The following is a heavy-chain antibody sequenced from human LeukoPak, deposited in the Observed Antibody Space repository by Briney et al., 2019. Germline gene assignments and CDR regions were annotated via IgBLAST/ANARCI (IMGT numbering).Heavy chain of an antibody. D-gene: IGHD3-22*01. V-gene: IGHV3-53*01. Sequence: GSLRLSCVASGFTVNNNHMSWVRQAPGKGLEWVSVIRGDGSSTYYADSMKGRFTISRDNSKNTLYLQMNSLRAEDTAVYYCARGRQYYDSSGYYLDYWGQGTLVTVSS. CDR2: IRGDGSST. J-gene: IGHJ4*02. CDR1: GFTVNNNH. CDR3: ARGRQYYDSSGYYLDY.